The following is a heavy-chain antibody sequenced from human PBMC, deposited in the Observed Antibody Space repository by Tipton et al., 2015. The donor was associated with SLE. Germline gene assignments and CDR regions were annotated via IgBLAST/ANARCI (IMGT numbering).Heavy chain of an antibody. CDR1: GFTFNTYA. J-gene: IGHJ2*01. V-gene: IGHV3-23*03. CDR2: VYGGSGDT. CDR3: ARDGTDCGGDCYFDWHFDL. Sequence: SLRLSCTASGFTFNTYAMSWVRQAPGRGLEWVSSVYGGSGDTLYADSMKGRFTTSRDNSKNTLYLEVNSLRHEDTAVYYCARDGTDCGGDCYFDWHFDLWGRGPLVTVSS. D-gene: IGHD2-21*01.